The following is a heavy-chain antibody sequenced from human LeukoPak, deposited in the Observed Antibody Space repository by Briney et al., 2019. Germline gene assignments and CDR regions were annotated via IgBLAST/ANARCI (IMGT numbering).Heavy chain of an antibody. V-gene: IGHV3-7*01. D-gene: IGHD3-16*01. CDR1: GFTFSSYW. J-gene: IGHJ4*02. Sequence: GGSLRLSCSASGFTFSSYWMSWVRQTTGKGLECVAKIREDGNEKFYVDSVKGRFTISRDNAKNSLYLQMNSLRAEDTAVYYCARLRYDFVWGSYDYWGQGTLVTVSS. CDR2: IREDGNEK. CDR3: ARLRYDFVWGSYDY.